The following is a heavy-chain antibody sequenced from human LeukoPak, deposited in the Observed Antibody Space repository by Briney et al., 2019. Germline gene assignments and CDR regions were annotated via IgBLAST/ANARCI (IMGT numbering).Heavy chain of an antibody. J-gene: IGHJ4*02. D-gene: IGHD1-26*01. CDR2: IYYSGST. V-gene: IGHV4-39*07. Sequence: SSETLSLTCTVSGGSISSSSYYWGWIRQPPGKRLEWIGSIYYSGSTYYNPSLKSRVTISVDTSKNQFSLKLSSVTAADTAVYYCARDLVGATTIDYWGQGTLVTVSS. CDR3: ARDLVGATTIDY. CDR1: GGSISSSSYY.